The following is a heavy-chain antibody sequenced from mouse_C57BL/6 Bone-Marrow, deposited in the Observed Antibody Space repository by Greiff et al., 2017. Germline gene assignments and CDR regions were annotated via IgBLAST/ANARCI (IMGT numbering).Heavy chain of an antibody. CDR1: GYTFTDYE. J-gene: IGHJ3*01. CDR2: IYPRDGST. D-gene: IGHD2-4*01. CDR3: AREGLPAWFAY. V-gene: IGHV1-85*01. Sequence: VQLQQSGAELVRPGASVTLSCKASGYTFTDYEMHWVKQRPGQGLEWIGWIYPRDGSTKYNEKFKGKATLTVDTSSSTAYMELHSLTSEDSAVYFCAREGLPAWFAYWGQGTLVTVSA.